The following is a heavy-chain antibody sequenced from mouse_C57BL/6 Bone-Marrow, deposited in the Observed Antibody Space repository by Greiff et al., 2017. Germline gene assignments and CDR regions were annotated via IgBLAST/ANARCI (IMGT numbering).Heavy chain of an antibody. D-gene: IGHD2-3*01. J-gene: IGHJ3*01. CDR3: TTDDGYYPD. Sequence: VQLQQSGAELVRPGASVKLSCPASGFNIKDDYMHWVKQRPEQGLEWIGWIDPENGDTEYASKFQGKATITADTSSNPAYLQLSSLTSEDTAVYYCTTDDGYYPDGGQGTLVTVSA. V-gene: IGHV14-4*01. CDR1: GFNIKDDY. CDR2: IDPENGDT.